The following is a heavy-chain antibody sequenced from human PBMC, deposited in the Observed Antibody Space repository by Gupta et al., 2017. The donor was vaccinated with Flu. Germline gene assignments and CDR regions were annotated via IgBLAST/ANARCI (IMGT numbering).Heavy chain of an antibody. CDR2: ISSSSSYI. CDR3: ARDGAIVVGNYYYYGMDV. Sequence: EVQLVESGGGLVKPGGSLRLSCAASGFTFSSYSMNWVRQAPGKGLEWVSSISSSSSYIYYAYSVKGRFTISRDNAKNSRYLQMNSLRAENTAVYYCARDGAIVVGNYYYYGMDVWGQGTTGTVSS. V-gene: IGHV3-21*01. J-gene: IGHJ6*02. CDR1: GFTFSSYS. D-gene: IGHD3-22*01.